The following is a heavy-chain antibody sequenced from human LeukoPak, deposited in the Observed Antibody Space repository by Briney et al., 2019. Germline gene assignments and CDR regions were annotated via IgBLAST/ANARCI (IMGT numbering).Heavy chain of an antibody. CDR3: ARHLGAAMDTTGDY. J-gene: IGHJ4*02. CDR2: IYPGDSDT. V-gene: IGHV5-51*01. CDR1: GYNFTSYW. D-gene: IGHD5-18*01. Sequence: GESLKLSCKGSGYNFTSYWIGWARPMPGKCLEWMGIIYPGDSDTRYSPSFQGQVTISADKSISTAYLQWSSLKASDTAMYYCARHLGAAMDTTGDYWGQGTLVTVSS.